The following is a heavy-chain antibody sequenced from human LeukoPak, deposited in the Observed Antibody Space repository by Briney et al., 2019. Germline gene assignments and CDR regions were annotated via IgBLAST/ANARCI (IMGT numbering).Heavy chain of an antibody. J-gene: IGHJ3*02. CDR2: ISSSSSYI. CDR3: ARDENQQPIGDDAFDI. D-gene: IGHD6-13*01. V-gene: IGHV3-21*01. CDR1: GFTFSSYS. Sequence: PGGSLRLSCAASGFTFSSYSMNWVRQAPGKGLEWVSSISSSSSYIYYADSVKGRFTISRDNAKNSLYLQMNSLRAEDTAVYYCARDENQQPIGDDAFDIWGQGTMVTVSS.